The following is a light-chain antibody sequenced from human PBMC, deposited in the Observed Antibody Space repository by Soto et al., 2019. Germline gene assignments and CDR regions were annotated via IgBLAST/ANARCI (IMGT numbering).Light chain of an antibody. J-gene: IGKJ1*01. CDR1: QSISDT. Sequence: IVMTQSQATLSVSPGDRATLSCRASQSISDTLAWYQQKPGQAPRRLIFGASSRATGIPDRFSGSGSGTDFTLTISRLEPEDFAVYYCQQYGSSPSTFGQGTKVDIK. CDR2: GAS. V-gene: IGKV3-20*01. CDR3: QQYGSSPST.